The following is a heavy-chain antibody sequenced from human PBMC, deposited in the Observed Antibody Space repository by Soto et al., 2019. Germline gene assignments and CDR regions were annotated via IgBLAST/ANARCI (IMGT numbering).Heavy chain of an antibody. V-gene: IGHV1-18*04. CDR1: GYTFTSYG. Sequence: GASVKVSCKASGYTFTSYGISWVRQAPGQELERMGWISAYNGNTNYAQKLQGRVTMTTDTSTSTAYMELRSLRSDDTAVYYCARGMYYDILTGYQYYYYYYGMDVWGQGTTVTVSS. CDR3: ARGMYYDILTGYQYYYYYYGMDV. J-gene: IGHJ6*02. D-gene: IGHD3-9*01. CDR2: ISAYNGNT.